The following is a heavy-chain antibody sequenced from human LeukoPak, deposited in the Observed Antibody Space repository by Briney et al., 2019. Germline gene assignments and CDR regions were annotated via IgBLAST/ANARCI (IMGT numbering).Heavy chain of an antibody. J-gene: IGHJ4*02. CDR1: GYSISSGYY. CDR3: ARDPILVGATYYFDY. D-gene: IGHD1-26*01. Sequence: PSETLSLTCTVSGYSISSGYYWGWIRQPPGKGLEWIGSIYHSGSTYYNPSLKSRVTISVDTSKNQFSLKLSSVTAADTAVYYCARDPILVGATYYFDYWGQGTLVTVSS. CDR2: IYHSGST. V-gene: IGHV4-38-2*02.